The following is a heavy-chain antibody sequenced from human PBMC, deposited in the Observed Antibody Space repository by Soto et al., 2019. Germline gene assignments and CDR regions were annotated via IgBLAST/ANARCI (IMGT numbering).Heavy chain of an antibody. D-gene: IGHD3-3*01. Sequence: QVQLQQSGPGLVKPSQTLSLTCAISGDSVSSTSATWNWIRQSPSRGLEWLGRTYYRSKWYNDYEETLKSRITINPDTYNNQFSLQLNSVTPEDTAVYYCGNMDDSWGQGTLVTVSS. J-gene: IGHJ4*02. V-gene: IGHV6-1*01. CDR2: TYYRSKWYN. CDR1: GDSVSSTSAT. CDR3: GNMDDS.